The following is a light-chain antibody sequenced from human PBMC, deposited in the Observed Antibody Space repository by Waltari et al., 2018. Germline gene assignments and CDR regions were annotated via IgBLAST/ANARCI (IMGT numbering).Light chain of an antibody. CDR3: CSYAGSSNWV. J-gene: IGLJ3*02. Sequence: QSALTQPRSVSGSPGPSVTISRTGTSSAVGGYKYVPCYQQHPGKAPKPMIYDASKRPSGVPARFSGSKSGNTASLTISGLQADDEADYYCCSYAGSSNWVFGGGTKLTVL. CDR1: SSAVGGYKY. CDR2: DAS. V-gene: IGLV2-11*01.